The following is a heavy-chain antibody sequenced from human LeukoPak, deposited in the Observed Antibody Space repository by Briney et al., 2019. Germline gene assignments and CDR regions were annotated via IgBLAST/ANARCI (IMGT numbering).Heavy chain of an antibody. Sequence: ASVKVSCKASGGTFSSYAISWVRQAPGQGLEWMGGIIPIFGTANYAQKFQGRVTITADESTSTAYMELSSLRSEDTAVYYCARGIRLYGDVGTDIWGQGTMVTVSS. V-gene: IGHV1-69*13. CDR2: IIPIFGTA. D-gene: IGHD4-17*01. CDR1: GGTFSSYA. J-gene: IGHJ3*02. CDR3: ARGIRLYGDVGTDI.